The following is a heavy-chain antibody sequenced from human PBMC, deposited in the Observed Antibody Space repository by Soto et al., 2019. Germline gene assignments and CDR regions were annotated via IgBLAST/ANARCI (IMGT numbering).Heavy chain of an antibody. Sequence: SETLSLTCTVSGGSISSYYWSWIRQPPGKGLEWIGYIYYSGSTNYNPSLKSRVTISVDTSKNQFSLKLSSVTAADTAVYYCARGGYQLLTHLDYWGQGTLVTVSS. J-gene: IGHJ4*02. CDR2: IYYSGST. CDR1: GGSISSYY. V-gene: IGHV4-59*01. CDR3: ARGGYQLLTHLDY. D-gene: IGHD2-2*01.